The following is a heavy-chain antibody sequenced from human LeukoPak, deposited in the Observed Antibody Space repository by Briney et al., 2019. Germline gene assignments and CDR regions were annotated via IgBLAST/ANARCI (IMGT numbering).Heavy chain of an antibody. CDR1: VGSFSSYA. J-gene: IGHJ4*02. V-gene: IGHV1-69*06. CDR3: ATGPGEWANYFDY. CDR2: IIPIFGTA. Sequence: TSVKLSCKASVGSFSSYAISWVRQAPQQPLEWLGGIIPIFGTANYAQQFQGRVTMTEDTSTDTAYTELSSLRSDDTAVYYCATGPGEWANYFDYWGQGTLVTVSS. D-gene: IGHD3-16*01.